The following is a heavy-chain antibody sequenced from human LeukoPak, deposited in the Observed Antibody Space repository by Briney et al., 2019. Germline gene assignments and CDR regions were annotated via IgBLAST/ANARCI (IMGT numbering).Heavy chain of an antibody. J-gene: IGHJ1*01. CDR2: IYYSGST. CDR3: ASQTRTYYYDSSEAREYFQH. D-gene: IGHD3-22*01. V-gene: IGHV4-59*08. Sequence: PSETLSLTCAVNGGSFSGYYWSWIRQPPGKGLEWIGYIYYSGSTNYNPSLKSRVTISVDTSKNQFSLKLSSVTAADTAVYYCASQTRTYYYDSSEAREYFQHWGQGTLVTVSS. CDR1: GGSFSGYY.